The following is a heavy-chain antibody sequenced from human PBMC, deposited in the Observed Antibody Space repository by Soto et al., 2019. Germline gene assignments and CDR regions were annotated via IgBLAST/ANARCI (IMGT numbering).Heavy chain of an antibody. J-gene: IGHJ6*02. Sequence: GGSLRLSCAASGFSFSTYSMNWVRQAPGKGLEWVSSISSRSDTYYADSVKGRFTISRDNAKNSVSLQMDSLRAEDAAVYYCARAETAWPLAYGLDVWGQGTTVTVSS. CDR3: ARAETAWPLAYGLDV. CDR1: GFSFSTYS. CDR2: ISSRSDT. V-gene: IGHV3-21*01. D-gene: IGHD5-18*01.